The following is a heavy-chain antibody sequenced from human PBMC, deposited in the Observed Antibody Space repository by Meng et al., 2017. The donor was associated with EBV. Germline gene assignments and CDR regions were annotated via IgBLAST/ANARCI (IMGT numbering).Heavy chain of an antibody. V-gene: IGHV1-69*06. D-gene: IGHD6-13*01. CDR2: IIPIFGTA. CDR1: GGTFSSYA. Sequence: LGQLGAEVKKPGSSVKVSCKASGGTFSSYAISWVRQAPGQGLEWMGGIIPIFGTANYAQKFQGRVTITADKSTSTAYMELSSLRSEDTAVYCCARAEIAAAGRLDYWGQGTLVTVSS. J-gene: IGHJ4*02. CDR3: ARAEIAAAGRLDY.